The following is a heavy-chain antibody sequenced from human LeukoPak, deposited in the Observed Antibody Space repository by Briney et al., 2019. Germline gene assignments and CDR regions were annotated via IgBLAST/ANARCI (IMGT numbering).Heavy chain of an antibody. Sequence: GGSLRLSCAASGFIFSSYGMHWVRQAPGKGLEWVAVISYDGSNKYYADSVKGRFTISRDNSKNTLYLQMNSLRAEDTAVYYCAKDQGLHLYYFDYWGQGTLVTVSS. CDR2: ISYDGSNK. CDR1: GFIFSSYG. CDR3: AKDQGLHLYYFDY. V-gene: IGHV3-30*18. J-gene: IGHJ4*02. D-gene: IGHD4-4*01.